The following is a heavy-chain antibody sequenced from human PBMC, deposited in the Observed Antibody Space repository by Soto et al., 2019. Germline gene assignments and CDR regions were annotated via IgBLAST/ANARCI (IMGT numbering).Heavy chain of an antibody. J-gene: IGHJ4*02. CDR2: ISAYNGNK. Sequence: QVQLVQSGGEVKKPGASVEVSCRTSGYMFTTYGMSWVRQAPGQGLEWMAWISAYNGNKKYAQKFQGRATMTTDTTTRTVSMELRNPPSDGTCTYFCARTGGEMAARPLEYWGQGTLVTVSS. CDR1: GYMFTTYG. CDR3: ARTGGEMAARPLEY. V-gene: IGHV1-18*04. D-gene: IGHD6-6*01.